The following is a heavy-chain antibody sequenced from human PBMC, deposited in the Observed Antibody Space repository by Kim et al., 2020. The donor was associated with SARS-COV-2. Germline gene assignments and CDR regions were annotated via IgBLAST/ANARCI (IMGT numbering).Heavy chain of an antibody. J-gene: IGHJ5*02. V-gene: IGHV4-39*01. Sequence: SETLSLTCTVSGGSLGSTTYYWDWIRQPRGQGRKGIGFIYYTGRTYYNPSLKSRSTISVDTSKNQFSLSLSSVTAAATAISYCATHPVGCSTSCSRAAFDP. D-gene: IGHD2-2*01. CDR3: ATHPVGCSTSCSRAAFDP. CDR1: GGSLGSTTYY. CDR2: IYYTGRT.